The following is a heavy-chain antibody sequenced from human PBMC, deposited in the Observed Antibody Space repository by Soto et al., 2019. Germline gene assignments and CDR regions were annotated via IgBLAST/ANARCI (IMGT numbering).Heavy chain of an antibody. CDR3: ARGSIAAVGGYYGMDV. Sequence: SETLSLTCAVYGGSFSGYYWSWIRQPPGKGLEWIGEINHSGSTNYNPSLKSRVTISVDTSKNQFSLKLSSVTAADTAVYYCARGSIAAVGGYYGMDVWGQGTTVTVSS. CDR2: INHSGST. CDR1: GGSFSGYY. V-gene: IGHV4-34*01. D-gene: IGHD6-13*01. J-gene: IGHJ6*02.